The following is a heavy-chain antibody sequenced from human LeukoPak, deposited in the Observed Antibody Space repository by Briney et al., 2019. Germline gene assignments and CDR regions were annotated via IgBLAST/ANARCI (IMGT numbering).Heavy chain of an antibody. CDR2: IYYSGST. V-gene: IGHV4-39*07. J-gene: IGHJ4*02. Sequence: SETLSLTCTVSGVSISSSSYYWGWLRQPPGKGLEWIGSIYYSGSTYYNPSLKSRVTISVDTSKNKFSLKLSSVTAADTAVYYCARAALYDILTGYDYWGQGTLVTVSS. D-gene: IGHD3-9*01. CDR3: ARAALYDILTGYDY. CDR1: GVSISSSSYY.